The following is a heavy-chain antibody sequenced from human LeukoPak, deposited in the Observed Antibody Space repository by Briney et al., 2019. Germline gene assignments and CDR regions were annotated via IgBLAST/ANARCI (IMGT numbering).Heavy chain of an antibody. V-gene: IGHV4-59*01. CDR2: IYYSGST. J-gene: IGHJ6*03. CDR1: GGSISSYY. D-gene: IGHD6-13*01. CDR3: ARVGRQLVRTSYYYYYMDV. Sequence: SETLSLTCTVSGGSISSYYWSWIRQPPGKGLEWIGYIYYSGSTNYNPSLKSRVTISEDTSKKQFSLKLRSVTAADTAVYYCARVGRQLVRTSYYYYYMDVWGKGTTVTVSS.